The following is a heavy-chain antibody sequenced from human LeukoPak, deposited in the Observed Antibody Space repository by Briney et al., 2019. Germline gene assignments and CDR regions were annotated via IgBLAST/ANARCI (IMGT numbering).Heavy chain of an antibody. CDR2: ISSSSSYI. CDR1: GFTFSSYA. Sequence: GGSLRLSCAASGFTFSSYAMSWVRQAPGKGLEWVSSISSSSSYIYYADSVKGRFTISRDNAKNSLYLQMNSLRAEDTAVYYCARDFGVIAAAGTLLGYWGQGTLVTVSS. D-gene: IGHD6-13*01. V-gene: IGHV3-21*01. CDR3: ARDFGVIAAAGTLLGY. J-gene: IGHJ4*02.